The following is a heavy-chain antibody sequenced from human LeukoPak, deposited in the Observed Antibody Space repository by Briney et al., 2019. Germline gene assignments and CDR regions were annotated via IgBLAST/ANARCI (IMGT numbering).Heavy chain of an antibody. CDR1: GGSISSYY. CDR2: IYYSGST. D-gene: IGHD3-22*01. Sequence: SETLSLTCIVSGGSISSYYWSWIRQPPGKGLEWIGYIYYSGSTNYNPSLKSRVTISVDTSKNQFSLKLSSVTAADTAVYYCARLGHSSGYSYYFDYWGQGTLVTVSS. J-gene: IGHJ4*02. V-gene: IGHV4-59*12. CDR3: ARLGHSSGYSYYFDY.